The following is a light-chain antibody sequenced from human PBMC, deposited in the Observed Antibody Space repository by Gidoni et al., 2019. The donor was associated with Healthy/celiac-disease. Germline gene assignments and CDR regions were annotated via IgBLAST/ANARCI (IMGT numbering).Light chain of an antibody. V-gene: IGKV1-27*01. CDR3: QKYNSSPRT. J-gene: IGKJ1*01. Sequence: DIQLTQSPSSLSASVGDRVTITCRASQGISTDLAWYQQKPGKVPKLLIYAASTLQSGVPSRFRGSGSGTDFTLTISSLQPEDVATYYCQKYNSSPRTFGQGTKVEIK. CDR2: AAS. CDR1: QGISTD.